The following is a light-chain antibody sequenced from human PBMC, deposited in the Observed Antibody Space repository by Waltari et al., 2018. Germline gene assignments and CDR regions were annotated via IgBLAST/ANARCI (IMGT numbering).Light chain of an antibody. CDR1: QSVSSY. CDR3: QQRSNWPLT. V-gene: IGKV3-11*01. CDR2: DAS. J-gene: IGKJ4*01. Sequence: EIVLTQSPATLYLSPGERATISCRASQSVSSYLAWYQQKPGQAPRLLIYDASNRATGIPARFSGSGSGTDFTLTISSLEPEDFAVYYCQQRSNWPLTFGGGTKVEIK.